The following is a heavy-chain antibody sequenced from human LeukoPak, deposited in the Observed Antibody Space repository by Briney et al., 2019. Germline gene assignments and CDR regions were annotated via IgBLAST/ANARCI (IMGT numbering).Heavy chain of an antibody. J-gene: IGHJ6*03. Sequence: PSQTLSLTCTVSGGSISSYYWSWIRQPPGKGLEWIGYIYYSGSTHYNPSLKSRVTISVDTSKNQFSLKLSSVTAADTAVYYCARADYDSSGVKGYYYYYYMDVWGKGTTVTVSS. D-gene: IGHD3-22*01. CDR1: GGSISSYY. CDR2: IYYSGST. CDR3: ARADYDSSGVKGYYYYYYMDV. V-gene: IGHV4-59*01.